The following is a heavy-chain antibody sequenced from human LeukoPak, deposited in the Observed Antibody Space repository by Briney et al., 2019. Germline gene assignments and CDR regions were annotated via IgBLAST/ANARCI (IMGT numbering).Heavy chain of an antibody. D-gene: IGHD5-12*01. Sequence: SETLSLTCTVSGGSISSSSYYWGWIRQPPGKGLEWIGSIYYSGSTYYNPSLKSRVTISVDTSKNQFSLKLSSVTAADTAVYYCARAPIVATMKGYFAYWGQGTLVTVSS. CDR1: GGSISSSSYY. V-gene: IGHV4-39*07. CDR2: IYYSGST. J-gene: IGHJ4*02. CDR3: ARAPIVATMKGYFAY.